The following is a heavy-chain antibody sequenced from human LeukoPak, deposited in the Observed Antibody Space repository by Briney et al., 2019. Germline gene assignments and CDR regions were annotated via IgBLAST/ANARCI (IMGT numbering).Heavy chain of an antibody. J-gene: IGHJ4*02. V-gene: IGHV4-34*01. D-gene: IGHD1-7*01. CDR2: INHGGST. CDR1: GGSFSGYY. Sequence: SETLSLTCAVYGGSFSGYYWSWIRQPPGKGLEWIGEINHGGSTNYNPSLKSRVTISVDTSKNQFSLKLSSVTAADTAVYYCARRSRTFDCWGQGTLVTVSS. CDR3: ARRSRTFDC.